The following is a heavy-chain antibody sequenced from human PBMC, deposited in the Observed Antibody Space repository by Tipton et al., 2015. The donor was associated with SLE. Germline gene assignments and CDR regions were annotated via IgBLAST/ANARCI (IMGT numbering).Heavy chain of an antibody. V-gene: IGHV4-59*11. Sequence: TLSLTCTVSGGSISSHYWSWIRQPPGKGLEWIGYIYYSGSTNYNTSIKSRVTISVDTSKNQFSLKLSSVTAADTAGYYCARGGRGAKTDYWGQGTLVTVSS. CDR3: ARGGRGAKTDY. D-gene: IGHD3-10*01. J-gene: IGHJ4*02. CDR1: GGSISSHY. CDR2: IYYSGST.